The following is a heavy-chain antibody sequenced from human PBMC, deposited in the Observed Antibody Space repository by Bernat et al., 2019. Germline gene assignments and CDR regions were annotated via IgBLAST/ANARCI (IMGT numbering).Heavy chain of an antibody. J-gene: IGHJ6*03. CDR2: INHSGST. CDR1: GGSFSGYY. CDR3: ARRSRSYRRNYYYYYMDV. Sequence: QVQLQQWGAGLLKPSETLSLTCAVYGGSFSGYYWSWIRQPPGKGLEWIGEINHSGSTNYNPSLKSRVTISVDTSKNQFSLKLSSVTAADTAVYYCARRSRSYRRNYYYYYMDVWGKGTTVTVSS. D-gene: IGHD3-16*02. V-gene: IGHV4-34*01.